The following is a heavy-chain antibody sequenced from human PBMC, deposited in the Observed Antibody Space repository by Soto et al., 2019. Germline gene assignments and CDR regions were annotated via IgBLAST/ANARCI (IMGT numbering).Heavy chain of an antibody. Sequence: QVQLVESGGGVVQPGRSLRLSCAASGFTFSSYGMHWVRQAPGKGLEWVAVIWYDGSNKYYADSVKGRFTISRDNSKNTLYLQVNSLRAEDTAVYYCARERGLSSYYYYGMDVWGQGTTVTVSS. D-gene: IGHD3-16*01. J-gene: IGHJ6*02. CDR3: ARERGLSSYYYYGMDV. CDR1: GFTFSSYG. V-gene: IGHV3-33*01. CDR2: IWYDGSNK.